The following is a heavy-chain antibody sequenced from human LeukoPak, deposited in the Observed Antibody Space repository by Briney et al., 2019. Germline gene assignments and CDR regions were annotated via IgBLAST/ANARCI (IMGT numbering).Heavy chain of an antibody. CDR1: GFTFSSYA. J-gene: IGHJ4*02. CDR3: AKEGRFWSGSRYDY. V-gene: IGHV3-23*01. CDR2: ISGSGGST. Sequence: PGGSLRLSCAASGFTFSSYAMSWVRQAPGKGLEWVSAISGSGGSTYYADSVKGRFTTSRDNSKNTLYLQMNSLRAEDTAVYYCAKEGRFWSGSRYDYWGQGTLVTVSS. D-gene: IGHD3-3*01.